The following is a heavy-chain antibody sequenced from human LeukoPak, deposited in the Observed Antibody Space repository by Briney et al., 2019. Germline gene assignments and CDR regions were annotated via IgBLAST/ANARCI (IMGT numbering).Heavy chain of an antibody. D-gene: IGHD6-19*01. CDR1: GFTFSSYA. CDR2: ISDSGDNT. Sequence: PGGSLRLSCVASGFTFSSYAMSWVRQAPGKGLEWVSTISDSGDNTYYADSVKGRFTISRDNSKNTLYLQMNSLRAEDTAVYYCAKDGGQWLNSLDYWGQGTLVTVSS. J-gene: IGHJ4*02. V-gene: IGHV3-23*01. CDR3: AKDGGQWLNSLDY.